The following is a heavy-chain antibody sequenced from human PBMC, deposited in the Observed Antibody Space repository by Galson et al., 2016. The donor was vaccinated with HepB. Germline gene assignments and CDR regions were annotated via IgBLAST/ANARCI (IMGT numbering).Heavy chain of an antibody. CDR3: ARGTGGKYYYGMDV. CDR2: VYSSGNT. V-gene: IGHV3-53*01. D-gene: IGHD2-8*02. Sequence: LRLSCAASGFTVSSNYMSWVRQAPGKGLEWVSVVYSSGNTYYAGSVKGRLTISRDNSKNTLYLQMNSLRAEDTAVYYCARGTGGKYYYGMDVWGQGTTVTVPS. CDR1: GFTVSSNY. J-gene: IGHJ6*02.